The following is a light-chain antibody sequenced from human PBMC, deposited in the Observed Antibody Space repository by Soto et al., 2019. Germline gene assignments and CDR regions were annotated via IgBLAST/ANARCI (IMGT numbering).Light chain of an antibody. J-gene: IGKJ1*01. CDR1: QSVSSSY. CDR3: QQYGSSPPIT. CDR2: GVS. V-gene: IGKV3-20*01. Sequence: EIVLTQSPGTLSLSPGERATLSCRASQSVSSSYLAWYQQKPGQAPRLLIYGVSSRATGIPDRFSGSGSGTDFTLTISRLEPEDFAVYYCQQYGSSPPITFGQGTKVDIK.